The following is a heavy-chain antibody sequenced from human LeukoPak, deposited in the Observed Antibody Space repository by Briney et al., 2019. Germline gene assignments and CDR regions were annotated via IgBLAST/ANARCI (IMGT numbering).Heavy chain of an antibody. D-gene: IGHD3-10*01. CDR3: ARGYYVDS. CDR1: GYTFTDHH. J-gene: IGHJ5*01. V-gene: IGHV1/OR15-1*04. CDR2: INPDIGGA. Sequence: ASVKVSCKASGYTFTDHHMHWVRQAPGQGLECMGGINPDIGGANYAQKFQGRVTITTDESTSTAYMELTSLRSEDTAMYYCARGYYVDSWGQGTLVTVSS.